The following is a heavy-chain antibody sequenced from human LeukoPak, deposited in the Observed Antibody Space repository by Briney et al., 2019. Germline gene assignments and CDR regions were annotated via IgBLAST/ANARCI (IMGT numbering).Heavy chain of an antibody. Sequence: SETLSLTCTVSGGSISSSSYYWGWIRQPPGKGLEWIGSIYYSGSTYYNPSLKSRVTISVDTSKNQFSLKLSSVTAADTAVYYCARDLWFGELNDYWGQGTLVTVSS. CDR1: GGSISSSSYY. V-gene: IGHV4-39*07. CDR3: ARDLWFGELNDY. D-gene: IGHD3-10*01. CDR2: IYYSGST. J-gene: IGHJ4*02.